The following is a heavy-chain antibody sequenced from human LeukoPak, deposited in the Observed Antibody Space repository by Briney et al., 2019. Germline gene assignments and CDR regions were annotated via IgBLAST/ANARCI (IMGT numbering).Heavy chain of an antibody. CDR1: GESFSAYF. Sequence: SETLSLTCAVYGESFSAYFWNWIRQAPGKPLEYIGEINHRGSSHYNPSLKTRVTLSVDTSKKQFSLKLTSVTAADTAVYFCARGSSFNGYCSAGACDAGYYDSWGQGTPVTVSS. D-gene: IGHD2-15*01. J-gene: IGHJ4*02. CDR2: INHRGSS. CDR3: ARGSSFNGYCSAGACDAGYYDS. V-gene: IGHV4-34*01.